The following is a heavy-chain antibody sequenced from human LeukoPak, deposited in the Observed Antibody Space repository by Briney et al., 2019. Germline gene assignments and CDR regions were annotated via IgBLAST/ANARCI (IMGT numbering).Heavy chain of an antibody. D-gene: IGHD3-16*01. CDR1: GFTVSSNY. CDR3: ARGGGLDV. CDR2: INHNGNVN. Sequence: GGSLRLSCAASGFTVSSNYMSWARQAPGKGLEWVASINHNGNVNYYVDSVKGRFTISRDNAKNSLYLQMSNLRAEDTAVYFCARGGGLDVWGQGATVTVSS. V-gene: IGHV3-7*03. J-gene: IGHJ6*02.